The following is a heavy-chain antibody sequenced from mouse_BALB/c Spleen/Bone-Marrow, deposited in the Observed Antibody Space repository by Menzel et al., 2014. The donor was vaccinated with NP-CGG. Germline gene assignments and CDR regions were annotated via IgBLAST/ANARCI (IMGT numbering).Heavy chain of an antibody. CDR2: IDPANGNT. CDR1: GFNSKDTY. J-gene: IGHJ2*01. Sequence: EVHLVESGAELVKPGASVKLSCTGSGFNSKDTYMHWVKQRPEQGLEWIGRIDPANGNTKYDPKFQGKATITADTSSNTAYLQLSSLTSEDTAVYYCARYRLGTYFDYWGQGTTLTVSS. CDR3: ARYRLGTYFDY. V-gene: IGHV14-3*02. D-gene: IGHD2-14*01.